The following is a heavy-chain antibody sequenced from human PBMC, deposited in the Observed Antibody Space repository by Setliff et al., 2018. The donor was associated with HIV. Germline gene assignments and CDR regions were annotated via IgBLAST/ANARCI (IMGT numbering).Heavy chain of an antibody. J-gene: IGHJ4*02. D-gene: IGHD1-20*01. V-gene: IGHV1-46*01. Sequence: ASVKVSCKASGHTFANSYLHWVRQGPGQGLEWMGIMNPNDGGTQYAQNFRGRVSMTRDTSTTTVYMELYSLRYEDTAVYHCARSDISGTGYFDAWGQGTLVTVSS. CDR1: GHTFANSY. CDR2: MNPNDGGT. CDR3: ARSDISGTGYFDA.